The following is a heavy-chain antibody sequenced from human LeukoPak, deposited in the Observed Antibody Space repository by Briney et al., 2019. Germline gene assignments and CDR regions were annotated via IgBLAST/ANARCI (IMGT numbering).Heavy chain of an antibody. CDR3: ARVQYSSGWYPVPGYFDY. CDR1: GDSISSSNW. CDR2: IYHSGST. Sequence: ASETLSLTCAVSGDSISSSNWWSWVRQPPGKGLEWIGEIYHSGSTNYNPSLKSRVTISVDKSKNQFSLKLSSVTAADTAVYYCARVQYSSGWYPVPGYFDYWGQGTLVTVSS. V-gene: IGHV4-4*02. J-gene: IGHJ4*02. D-gene: IGHD6-19*01.